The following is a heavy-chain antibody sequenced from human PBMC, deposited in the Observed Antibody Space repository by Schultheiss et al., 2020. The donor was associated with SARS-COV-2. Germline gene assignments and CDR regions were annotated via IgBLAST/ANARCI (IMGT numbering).Heavy chain of an antibody. CDR1: GGSISSYY. CDR3: ARSIAVAGYYYYGMDV. J-gene: IGHJ6*02. V-gene: IGHV4-59*12. CDR2: IYYSGST. D-gene: IGHD6-19*01. Sequence: SETLSLTCTVSGGSISSYYWSWIRQPPGKGLEWIGYIYYSGSTNYNPSLKSRVTISVDTSKNQFSLQLNSVTPEDTAVYYCARSIAVAGYYYYGMDVWGQGTTVTVSS.